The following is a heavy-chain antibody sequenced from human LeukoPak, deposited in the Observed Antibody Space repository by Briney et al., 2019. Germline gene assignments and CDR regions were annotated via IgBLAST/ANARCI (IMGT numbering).Heavy chain of an antibody. V-gene: IGHV3-53*01. CDR2: LYTGGIR. J-gene: IGHJ4*02. Sequence: GGSLRLSCEASGFSVTNNYMSWFRLAPGKVLEWVSVLYTGGIRYYAGFVRGRFTISRDDSKNTLYLQMNNLRAEDTAIYYCTKMFTKDNWYGGPDYWGQGTLVTVSS. D-gene: IGHD2-8*01. CDR1: GFSVTNNY. CDR3: TKMFTKDNWYGGPDY.